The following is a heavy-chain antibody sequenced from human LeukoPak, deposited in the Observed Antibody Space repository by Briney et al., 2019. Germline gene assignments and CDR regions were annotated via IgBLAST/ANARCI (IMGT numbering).Heavy chain of an antibody. V-gene: IGHV4-59*11. CDR1: GVSIGSHY. CDR3: ARDAY. J-gene: IGHJ4*02. CDR2: VYNSGTT. Sequence: TSETLSLTCTVSGVSIGSHYWSWIRQSPGKGLEWIGCVYNSGTTVYNPSLTGRGSISVDTSKNQYSLNLRSVTAADAAVYYCARDAYWGQGILVTVSS.